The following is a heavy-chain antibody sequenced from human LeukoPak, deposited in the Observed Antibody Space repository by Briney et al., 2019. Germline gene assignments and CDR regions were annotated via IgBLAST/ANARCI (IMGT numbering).Heavy chain of an antibody. CDR2: FDPGDGET. Sequence: ASVKVSCKVSGYTLTELSMHWVRQAPGKGLEWMGGFDPGDGETIYAQKFQGRVTMTEDTSTDTAYMELSSLRSEDTAVYYCATLDSYDSSGYPNWFDPWGQGTLVTVSS. CDR3: ATLDSYDSSGYPNWFDP. V-gene: IGHV1-24*01. CDR1: GYTLTELS. D-gene: IGHD3-22*01. J-gene: IGHJ5*02.